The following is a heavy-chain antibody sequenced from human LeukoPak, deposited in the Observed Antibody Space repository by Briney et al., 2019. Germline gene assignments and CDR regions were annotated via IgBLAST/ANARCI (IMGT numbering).Heavy chain of an antibody. V-gene: IGHV1-2*02. D-gene: IGHD4-11*01. J-gene: IGHJ4*02. CDR2: IDANNGDT. Sequence: PGQGLEGMGWIDANNGDTKSAQKFQGRVTMSRDRSISTAYMDLSGPGPDVAAVYFCARDRSSVTLYFFDYWGQGTLVTVSS. CDR3: ARDRSSVTLYFFDY.